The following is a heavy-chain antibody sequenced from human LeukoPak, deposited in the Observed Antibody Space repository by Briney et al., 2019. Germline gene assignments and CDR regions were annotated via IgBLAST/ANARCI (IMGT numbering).Heavy chain of an antibody. Sequence: PSETLSLTCTVSGGSIRSSYYYWGWIRQPPGKGLEWIGSIYDSGSTYYNPSLKSRVTISVDTSKNQFSLKLNSVTAADTAVYYCARDTDTVTTILDYWGQGTLVTVSS. D-gene: IGHD4-17*01. V-gene: IGHV4-39*02. CDR3: ARDTDTVTTILDY. CDR2: IYDSGST. CDR1: GGSIRSSYYY. J-gene: IGHJ4*02.